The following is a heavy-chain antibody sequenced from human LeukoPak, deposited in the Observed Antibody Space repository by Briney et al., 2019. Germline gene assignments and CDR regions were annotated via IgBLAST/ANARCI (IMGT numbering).Heavy chain of an antibody. Sequence: ETLSLTCTVSGGSISSYYWSWIRQPPGKGLEWIGYIYYSGSTNYNPSLKSRITISVDTSKNQFSLKLSSVTAADTAVYYCASSPTYYYDSSGYALDYWGQGTLVTVSS. J-gene: IGHJ4*02. CDR3: ASSPTYYYDSSGYALDY. CDR1: GGSISSYY. CDR2: IYYSGST. V-gene: IGHV4-59*01. D-gene: IGHD3-22*01.